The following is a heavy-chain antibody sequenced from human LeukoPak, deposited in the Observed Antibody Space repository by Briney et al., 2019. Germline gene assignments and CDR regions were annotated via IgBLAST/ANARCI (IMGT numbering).Heavy chain of an antibody. CDR1: GYSISSDYY. CDR2: IYHSGST. D-gene: IGHD3-3*01. J-gene: IGHJ5*02. Sequence: PSEALSLTCSVSGYSISSDYYWGWIRQPPGKGLEWIGSIYHSGSTYYKPSLKSRVTISVDTSKNQFSLKLSSVTAADTAVYYCARDQDYDFWSGYYRAMVRGPSGWFDPWGQGTLVTVSS. CDR3: ARDQDYDFWSGYYRAMVRGPSGWFDP. V-gene: IGHV4-38-2*02.